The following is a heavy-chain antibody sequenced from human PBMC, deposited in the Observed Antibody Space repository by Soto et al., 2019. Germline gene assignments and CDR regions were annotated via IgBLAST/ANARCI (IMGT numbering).Heavy chain of an antibody. D-gene: IGHD6-13*01. V-gene: IGHV3-7*01. Sequence: GGSLRLSCAAPGVTFSSYWMSWVRQAPGKGLEWVANIKQDGGEKYYVDSVKGRFTISRDNAKNSLYLQMNSLRVEDTALYYCARRYSSSWSGFDPWGQGTLVTVSS. CDR1: GVTFSSYW. CDR3: ARRYSSSWSGFDP. J-gene: IGHJ5*02. CDR2: IKQDGGEK.